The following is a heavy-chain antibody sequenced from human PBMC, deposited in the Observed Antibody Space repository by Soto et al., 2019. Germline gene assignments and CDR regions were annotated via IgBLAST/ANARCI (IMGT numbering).Heavy chain of an antibody. Sequence: QVQLVQSGAEVKKPGSSVKVSCEAFGGTFSSYPINWVRQAPGQGLEWMGGIIPFFGTSNYAQKFQGRVTITADESTSTAYMELRSLRSEDTAVYYCARVGHITNYGMAVWGQGTTVTVSS. D-gene: IGHD1-26*01. V-gene: IGHV1-69*01. J-gene: IGHJ6*02. CDR2: IIPFFGTS. CDR3: ARVGHITNYGMAV. CDR1: GGTFSSYP.